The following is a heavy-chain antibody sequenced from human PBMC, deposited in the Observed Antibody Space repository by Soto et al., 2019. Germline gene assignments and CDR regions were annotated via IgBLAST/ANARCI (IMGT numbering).Heavy chain of an antibody. D-gene: IGHD2-8*02. Sequence: QVQLVESGGGAVQPGTSLTLSCAASGCRFSAFAMNWVRQAPGQGLEWVAGVSKDVRSEHYADAVKGRFTISRDNSKNTLSPQINGMEPDDTALYYCAKTITTTHSKDSTGRGALIDHWGRGARVIVSS. CDR2: VSKDVRSE. CDR3: AKTITTTHSKDSTGRGALIDH. CDR1: GCRFSAFA. V-gene: IGHV3-30*18. J-gene: IGHJ4*02.